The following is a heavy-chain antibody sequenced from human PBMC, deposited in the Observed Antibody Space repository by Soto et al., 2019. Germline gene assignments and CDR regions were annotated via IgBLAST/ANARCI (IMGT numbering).Heavy chain of an antibody. Sequence: QVKLQESGPGLLKPSQTLFLTCNVSGASIINGDHYWSWIRQSPGKGLEWIGYIYYTGSTFYTPSLQSRVTIALATSKTQFSLEMRSVTAADTAVYYCVIGTRPFENWGQGAPVTVSS. CDR2: IYYTGST. CDR1: GASIINGDHY. D-gene: IGHD1-1*01. J-gene: IGHJ4*01. V-gene: IGHV4-31*03. CDR3: VIGTRPFEN.